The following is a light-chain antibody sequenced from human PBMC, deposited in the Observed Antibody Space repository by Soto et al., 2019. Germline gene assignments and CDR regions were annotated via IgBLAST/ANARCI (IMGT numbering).Light chain of an antibody. Sequence: QSVLTQPPSASGTPGQRVTISCSGSSSNIGSNYVYWYQQLPGTAPQLLIYNNNQRPSGVPDRFSGSKSGTSASLAISGLRSEDEADYYCAAWDDSLSVGVFGGGTKLT. CDR1: SSNIGSNY. J-gene: IGLJ3*02. CDR3: AAWDDSLSVGV. V-gene: IGLV1-47*02. CDR2: NNN.